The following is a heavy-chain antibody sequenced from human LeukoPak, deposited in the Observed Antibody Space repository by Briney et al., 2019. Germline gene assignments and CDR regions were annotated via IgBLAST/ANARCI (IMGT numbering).Heavy chain of an antibody. CDR2: IYHSGST. CDR3: ARANPRTTVNDFDY. CDR1: GFSISNGYF. J-gene: IGHJ4*02. D-gene: IGHD4-17*01. Sequence: PSETLSLTCAVSGFSISNGYFWGWIRQPPGKGLEWIGSIYHSGSTYYNPSLKSRVTLSIDTSKNQFSLKLSSVTAADTAVYYCARANPRTTVNDFDYWGQGTLVTVSS. V-gene: IGHV4-38-2*01.